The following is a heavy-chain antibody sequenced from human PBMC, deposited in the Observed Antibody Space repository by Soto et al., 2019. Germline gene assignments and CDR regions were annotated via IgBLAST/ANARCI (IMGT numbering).Heavy chain of an antibody. CDR3: ARITMILDDAFDI. J-gene: IGHJ3*02. CDR1: GFTFNTYA. Sequence: EVQLLESGGGLVQPGGSLRLSCAASGFTFNTYAMTWVRQAPGKGLEWVSTISGTGAGTYYADSVKGRFTISRDNSKNTLFVQMNSLRAEDTAVYYCARITMILDDAFDIWGQGQWSPSLQ. CDR2: ISGTGAGT. V-gene: IGHV3-23*01. D-gene: IGHD3-22*01.